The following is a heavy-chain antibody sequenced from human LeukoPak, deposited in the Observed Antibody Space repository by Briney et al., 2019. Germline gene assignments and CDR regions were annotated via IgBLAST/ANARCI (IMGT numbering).Heavy chain of an antibody. CDR2: IRYDGNNK. CDR3: ARNDWHYDFWSGYPYDAFDI. V-gene: IGHV3-30*02. Sequence: PGGSLRLSCAASGFAFSSYGIHWVRQAPGKGLEWVAFIRYDGNNKYYADSVKGRLTISRDNSKNTLYLQMNSLRAEDTAVYYCARNDWHYDFWSGYPYDAFDIWGQGTMVTVSS. CDR1: GFAFSSYG. D-gene: IGHD3-3*01. J-gene: IGHJ3*02.